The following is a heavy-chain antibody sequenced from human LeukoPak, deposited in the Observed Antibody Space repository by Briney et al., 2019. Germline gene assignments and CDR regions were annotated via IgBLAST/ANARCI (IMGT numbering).Heavy chain of an antibody. CDR1: GYTFTNYD. V-gene: IGHV1-8*03. Sequence: ASVKVSCKASGYTFTNYDINWVRQAPGQGLEWMGWMSPNSGNTGYAQKFQGRVTSTGNTSISTAYMELSSLRSDDTAVYYCARGPGCTSTTCPYYFDYWGQGTLVTVSS. D-gene: IGHD2-2*01. CDR2: MSPNSGNT. J-gene: IGHJ4*02. CDR3: ARGPGCTSTTCPYYFDY.